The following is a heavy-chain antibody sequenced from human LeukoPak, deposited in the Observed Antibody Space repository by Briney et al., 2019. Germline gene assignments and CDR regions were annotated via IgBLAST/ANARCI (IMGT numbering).Heavy chain of an antibody. CDR1: GYTLTELS. V-gene: IGHV1-24*01. CDR2: FDPEDGET. Sequence: RASVKVSCKVSGYTLTELSMHWVRQAPGKGLGWMGGFDPEDGETIYAQKFQGRVTMTEDTSTDTAYMELNSLRSEDTAVYYCATGGRIAVAGTDFDYWGQGTLVTVSS. CDR3: ATGGRIAVAGTDFDY. D-gene: IGHD6-19*01. J-gene: IGHJ4*02.